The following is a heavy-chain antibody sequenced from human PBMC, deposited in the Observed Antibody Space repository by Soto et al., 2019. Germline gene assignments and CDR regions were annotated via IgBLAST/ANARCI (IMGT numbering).Heavy chain of an antibody. D-gene: IGHD3-3*01. CDR3: ARNTYYDFWSGDRGYYYGMDV. CDR2: MNPNSGNT. Sequence: ASVKVSCKASGYTFTSYGISWVRQATGQGLEWMGWMNPNSGNTGFAQKFQGRVTMTRNTSISTAYMELSSLRSEDTAVYYCARNTYYDFWSGDRGYYYGMDVWGQGTTVTVSS. J-gene: IGHJ6*02. V-gene: IGHV1-8*02. CDR1: GYTFTSYG.